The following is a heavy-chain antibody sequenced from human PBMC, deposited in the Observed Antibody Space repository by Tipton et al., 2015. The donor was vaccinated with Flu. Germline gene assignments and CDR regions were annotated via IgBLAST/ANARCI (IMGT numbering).Heavy chain of an antibody. Sequence: SLRLSCAVSGFDVRITSMSWVRRAPGKGLEWVSILYSGGTTHYAASVKCRFTISRDNTKNKLYLQMISLKSDDSAVYYCAREVVVTVIPYHFDSWGQGTLVTVSS. D-gene: IGHD2-21*02. CDR3: AREVVVTVIPYHFDS. V-gene: IGHV3-66*02. J-gene: IGHJ4*02. CDR1: GFDVRITS. CDR2: LYSGGTT.